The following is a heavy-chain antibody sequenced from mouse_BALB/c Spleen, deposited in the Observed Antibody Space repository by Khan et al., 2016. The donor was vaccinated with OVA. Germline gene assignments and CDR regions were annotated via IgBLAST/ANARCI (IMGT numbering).Heavy chain of an antibody. CDR1: GYSITSNYA. CDR3: ARGNYYGYALDY. J-gene: IGHJ4*01. Sequence: VQLQQSGPGLVKPSQSLSLTCTVNGYSITSNYAWNWIRQFPGNQLEWMGYISYSGSTNYNPSLKGRLSITRDTSKNQFFLLLHSVTTEDSATYYCARGNYYGYALDYWGQGTSVTVSS. CDR2: ISYSGST. V-gene: IGHV3-2*02. D-gene: IGHD1-1*01.